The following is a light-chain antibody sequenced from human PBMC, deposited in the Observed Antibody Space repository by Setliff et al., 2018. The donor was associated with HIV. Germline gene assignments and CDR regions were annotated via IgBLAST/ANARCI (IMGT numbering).Light chain of an antibody. Sequence: SYELTQPPSVSVAPGKTARITCGGNNIGSKSVHWYQQKPGQAPVLVIYYYTDRPSGIPERFSGSNSGNTATLTISRVEAGDEADYYCQVWDSSSDHPYVFGTGTKVTVL. J-gene: IGLJ1*01. CDR3: QVWDSSSDHPYV. CDR2: YYT. CDR1: NIGSKS. V-gene: IGLV3-21*04.